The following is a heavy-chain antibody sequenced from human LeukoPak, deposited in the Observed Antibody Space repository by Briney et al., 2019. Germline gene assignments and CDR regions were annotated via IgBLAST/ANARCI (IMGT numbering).Heavy chain of an antibody. CDR3: AKGTGPGPKETPYDY. Sequence: GGSLRLSCAASGFTFSSYAMSWVRQAPGKGLEWVSAISGSGGSTYYADSVKGRFTISRDNSKNTLYLQMNSLRAEDTAVYYCAKGTGPGPKETPYDYWGQGTLVTVSS. CDR2: ISGSGGST. CDR1: GFTFSSYA. D-gene: IGHD4-23*01. V-gene: IGHV3-23*01. J-gene: IGHJ4*02.